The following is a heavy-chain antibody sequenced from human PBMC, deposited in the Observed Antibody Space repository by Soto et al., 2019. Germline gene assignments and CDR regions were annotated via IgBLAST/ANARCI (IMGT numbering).Heavy chain of an antibody. V-gene: IGHV4-59*08. CDR2: IYYSGST. J-gene: IGHJ4*02. CDR3: ARHSGIAVAGLDY. CDR1: GGSISSYY. D-gene: IGHD6-19*01. Sequence: SETMSLTCTVSGGSISSYYWSWIRQPPGKGLEWIGYIYYSGSTNYNPSLKSRVTISVDTSKNQFSLKLSSVTAADTAVYYCARHSGIAVAGLDYWGQGTLVTVS.